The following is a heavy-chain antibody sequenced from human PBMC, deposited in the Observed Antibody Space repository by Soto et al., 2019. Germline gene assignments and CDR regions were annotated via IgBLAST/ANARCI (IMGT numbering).Heavy chain of an antibody. CDR1: GGSFSGYY. Sequence: PSETLSLTCAVYGGSFSGYYWSWIRQPPGKGLEWIGEINHSGSTNYNPSLKSRVTISVDTSKNQFSLKLSSVTAADTAVYYCARRRYSSGWRTVYGMDVWGQGTTVTVS. V-gene: IGHV4-34*01. J-gene: IGHJ6*02. CDR2: INHSGST. D-gene: IGHD6-19*01. CDR3: ARRRYSSGWRTVYGMDV.